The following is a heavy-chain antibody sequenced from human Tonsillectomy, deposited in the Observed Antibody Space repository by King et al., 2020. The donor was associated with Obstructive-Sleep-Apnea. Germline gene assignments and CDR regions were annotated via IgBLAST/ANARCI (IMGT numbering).Heavy chain of an antibody. V-gene: IGHV4-38-2*02. CDR2: IHHSGST. CDR1: GYSISSGYY. D-gene: IGHD3-3*01. J-gene: IGHJ5*02. CDR3: ARGDDFWSGYYNGWFDP. Sequence: QLQESGPGLVKPSETLSLTCTVSGYSISSGYYWGWLRQSPGKGLEWIGSIHHSGSTYYNPSLKSRVTISVDTSKNQFSLNLSSVTAADTAVYYCARGDDFWSGYYNGWFDPWGQGTLVTVSS.